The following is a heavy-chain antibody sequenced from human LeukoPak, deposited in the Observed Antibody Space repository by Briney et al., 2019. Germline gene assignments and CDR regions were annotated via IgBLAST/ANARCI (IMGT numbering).Heavy chain of an antibody. Sequence: SETLTLTCAVYGGSFSGYYWNWIRQPPGKGLEWIGSIYYSGSASYNPSLKSRVTISVDTSKNQFSLKLSSVTAADTAVYYCARFYYDSSGWFDPWGQGTLVTVSS. J-gene: IGHJ5*02. D-gene: IGHD3-22*01. CDR1: GGSFSGYY. V-gene: IGHV4-34*01. CDR3: ARFYYDSSGWFDP. CDR2: IYYSGSA.